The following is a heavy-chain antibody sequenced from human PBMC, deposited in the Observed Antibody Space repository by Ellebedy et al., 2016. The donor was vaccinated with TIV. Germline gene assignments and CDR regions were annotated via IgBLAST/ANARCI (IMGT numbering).Heavy chain of an antibody. J-gene: IGHJ3*02. D-gene: IGHD5-12*01. CDR1: GGTFSSYA. Sequence: SVKVSXXASGGTFSSYAISWVRQAPGQGLEWMGGIIPIFGTANYAQKFQGRVTMTRNTSISTAYMELSSLRSEDTAVYYCARESDIVATIDAFDIWGQGTMVTVSS. CDR2: IIPIFGTA. CDR3: ARESDIVATIDAFDI. V-gene: IGHV1-69*05.